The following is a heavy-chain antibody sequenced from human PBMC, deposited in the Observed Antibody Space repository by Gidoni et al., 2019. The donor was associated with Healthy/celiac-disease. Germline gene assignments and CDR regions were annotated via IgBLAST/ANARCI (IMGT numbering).Heavy chain of an antibody. CDR2: IKSKTDGGTT. CDR1: GFTFSNAW. J-gene: IGHJ3*02. D-gene: IGHD6-19*01. Sequence: EVQLVESGGGLVKPGGSLRLSAAASGFTFSNAWMSWVRQAPGKGLEWVGRIKSKTDGGTTDYAAPVKGRFTISRDDSKNTLYLQMNSLKTEDTAVYYCTTGWSVAVAVDAFDIWGQGTMVTVSS. CDR3: TTGWSVAVAVDAFDI. V-gene: IGHV3-15*01.